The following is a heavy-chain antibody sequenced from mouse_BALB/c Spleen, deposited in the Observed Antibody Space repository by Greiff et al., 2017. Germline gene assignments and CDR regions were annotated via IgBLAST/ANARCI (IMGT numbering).Heavy chain of an antibody. CDR3: ARAFITTVDYFDY. J-gene: IGHJ2*01. D-gene: IGHD1-1*01. Sequence: EVKLVESGGGLVQPGGSRKLSCAASGFTFSSFGMHWVRQAPEKGLEWVAYISSGSSTIYYADTVKGRFTISRDNPKNTLFLQMTSLRSEDTAMYYCARAFITTVDYFDYWGQGTTLTVSS. CDR2: ISSGSSTI. CDR1: GFTFSSFG. V-gene: IGHV5-17*02.